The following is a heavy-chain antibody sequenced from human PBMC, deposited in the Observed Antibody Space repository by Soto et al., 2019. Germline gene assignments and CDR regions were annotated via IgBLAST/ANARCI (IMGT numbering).Heavy chain of an antibody. J-gene: IGHJ4*02. Sequence: PSETLSLTCTVSGDSISSYYWTWIRQPAGKGLEWIGRVSTSGSTTYNPSLKSRVIMSVDTSKNQVSLKVTSVTAADTPVYYSARGGAISCNVYDYWGRRALVTVAS. CDR3: ARGGAISCNVYDY. CDR1: GDSISSYY. V-gene: IGHV4-4*07. D-gene: IGHD3-9*01. CDR2: VSTSGST.